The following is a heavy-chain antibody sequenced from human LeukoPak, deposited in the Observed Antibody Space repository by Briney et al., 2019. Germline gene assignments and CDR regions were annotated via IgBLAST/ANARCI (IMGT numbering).Heavy chain of an antibody. Sequence: SETLPLTCAVYGGSFSGYYWSWIRQPPGKGLEWIGEINHSGSTNYNPSLKSRVTISVDTSKNQFSLKLSSVTAADTAVYYCARARGPYYYYYMDVWGKGTTVTVSS. J-gene: IGHJ6*03. CDR3: ARARGPYYYYYMDV. D-gene: IGHD5-12*01. CDR1: GGSFSGYY. V-gene: IGHV4-34*01. CDR2: INHSGST.